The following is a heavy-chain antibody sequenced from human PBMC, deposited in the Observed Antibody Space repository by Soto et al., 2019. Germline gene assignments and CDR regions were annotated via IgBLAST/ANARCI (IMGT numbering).Heavy chain of an antibody. V-gene: IGHV4-59*01. CDR1: GGSISSYY. D-gene: IGHD5-12*01. CDR3: ARAPTVYSGYDPYWFDP. Sequence: ASETLSLTCTVSGGSISSYYWSWIRQPPGKGLEWIGYIYYSGTTNYSPSLKSRVTISVDTSKNQFSLKLSSVTAADTAVYYCARAPTVYSGYDPYWFDPWGQGTLVTVSS. CDR2: IYYSGTT. J-gene: IGHJ5*02.